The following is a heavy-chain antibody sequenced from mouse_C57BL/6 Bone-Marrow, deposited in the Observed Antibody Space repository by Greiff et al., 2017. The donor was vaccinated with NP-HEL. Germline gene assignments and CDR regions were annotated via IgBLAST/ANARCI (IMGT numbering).Heavy chain of an antibody. V-gene: IGHV1-7*01. D-gene: IGHD2-1*01. J-gene: IGHJ1*03. CDR3: ARNYHYWYFDV. CDR1: GYTFTSYW. CDR2: INPSSGYT. Sequence: VQLQESGAELAKPGASVKLSCKASGYTFTSYWMHWVKQRPGQGLEWIGYINPSSGYTKYNQKFKDKATLTVDKSSSTAYMQLSSLTYEDSAVYSCARNYHYWYFDVWGTGTTVTVSS.